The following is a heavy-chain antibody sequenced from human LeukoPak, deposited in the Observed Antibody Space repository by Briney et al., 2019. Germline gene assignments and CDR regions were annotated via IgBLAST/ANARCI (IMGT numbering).Heavy chain of an antibody. CDR2: ISSSSSYI. CDR1: GFTFSSYS. J-gene: IGHJ4*02. Sequence: GGSLRLSCAASGFTFSSYSMNWVRQAPGKGLEWVSSISSSSSYIYYADSVKGRFTISRDNAKNSLYLQMNSLRAEDTAVYYCAREVRGSASGSSSWDYWGQGTPVTVSS. D-gene: IGHD1-26*01. CDR3: AREVRGSASGSSSWDY. V-gene: IGHV3-21*01.